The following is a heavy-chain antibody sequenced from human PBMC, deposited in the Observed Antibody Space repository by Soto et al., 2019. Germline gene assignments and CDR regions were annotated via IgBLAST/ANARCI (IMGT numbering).Heavy chain of an antibody. V-gene: IGHV1-69*12. CDR1: GGSLSNYG. D-gene: IGHD3-9*01. Sequence: QVQLVQSGAEVKKPGSSVKVSCKASGGSLSNYGISWVRQAPGQGLEWMGGIIPVFGTANYAQKFQGRVTITAXEXTXIXXMDLTSLRSEDTDVYFCARGDATKIVVTTYYAMDVWGQGTTVTVSS. J-gene: IGHJ6*02. CDR3: ARGDATKIVVTTYYAMDV. CDR2: IIPVFGTA.